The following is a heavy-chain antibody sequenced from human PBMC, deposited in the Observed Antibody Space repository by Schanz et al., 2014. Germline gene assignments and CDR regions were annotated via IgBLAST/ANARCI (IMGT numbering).Heavy chain of an antibody. CDR2: IHHSGSI. CDR3: ARHLVNAYGMDV. CDR1: GGSFSAYY. Sequence: QLHQWGAGLLKPSETLSLTCAVSGGSFSAYYWSWIRQPPGKGLEWIGEIHHSGSIIYNPSLRSGVTISMDTSKNQFFLKVTSVTAADTAVYYCARHLVNAYGMDVWGQGTAVTVSS. V-gene: IGHV4-34*01. J-gene: IGHJ6*02. D-gene: IGHD3-3*02.